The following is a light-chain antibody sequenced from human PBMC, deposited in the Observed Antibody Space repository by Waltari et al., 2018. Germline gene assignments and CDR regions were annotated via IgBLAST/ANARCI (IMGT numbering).Light chain of an antibody. J-gene: IGLJ1*01. CDR2: YDS. V-gene: IGLV3-21*04. CDR1: NIGSYS. CDR3: QVWHAALDPGV. Sequence: SYVLTQPPSVSVAPGETARITCGGDNIGSYSVPWYQQTPGQAPVLVIRYDSDRPSGIPERFSGSNSANTATLTISRVEAGDEANYYCQVWHAALDPGVFGTGTEVTV.